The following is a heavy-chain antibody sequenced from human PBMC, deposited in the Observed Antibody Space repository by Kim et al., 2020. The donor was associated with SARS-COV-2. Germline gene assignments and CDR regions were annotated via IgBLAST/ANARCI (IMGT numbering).Heavy chain of an antibody. V-gene: IGHV3-23*01. CDR2: ISGSGGST. J-gene: IGHJ4*02. D-gene: IGHD3-16*02. Sequence: GGSLRLSCAASGFTFSSYAMSWVRQAPGKGLEWVSAISGSGGSTYYADSVKGRFTISRDNSKNTLYLQMNSLRAEDTAVYYCAKPGYESPLGELSLKNLSHFDYWGQGTLVTVSS. CDR1: GFTFSSYA. CDR3: AKPGYESPLGELSLKNLSHFDY.